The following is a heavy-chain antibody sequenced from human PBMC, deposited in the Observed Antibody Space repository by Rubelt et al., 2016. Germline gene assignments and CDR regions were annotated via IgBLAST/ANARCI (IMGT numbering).Heavy chain of an antibody. D-gene: IGHD3-10*01. CDR2: INHSGST. Sequence: QVQLQQWGAGLLKPSETLSLTCAVYGGSFSGYYWSWIRQPPGKGLEWIGEINHSGSTNYNPSLKSRVTISVDPSKNQLSLKLGSGTAADTAVYYCARGGRYYGSGSYQRHNWFDPWGQGTLVTVSS. V-gene: IGHV4-34*01. CDR1: GGSFSGYY. CDR3: ARGGRYYGSGSYQRHNWFDP. J-gene: IGHJ5*02.